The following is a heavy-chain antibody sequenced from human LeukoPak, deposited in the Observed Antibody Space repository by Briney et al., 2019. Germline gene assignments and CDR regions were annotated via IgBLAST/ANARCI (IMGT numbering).Heavy chain of an antibody. V-gene: IGHV4-59*11. CDR1: GGSISSHY. D-gene: IGHD3-22*01. J-gene: IGHJ4*02. CDR2: IYYSGST. Sequence: SETLSLTCTVSGGSISSHYWSWIRQPPGKGQEWIVYIYYSGSTNYNPSLKSRVTISVDTSKNQFSLKLSSVTAADTAVHYCARKPYYYDSIGYWEYYFDYCGQGTLVTVSS. CDR3: ARKPYYYDSIGYWEYYFDY.